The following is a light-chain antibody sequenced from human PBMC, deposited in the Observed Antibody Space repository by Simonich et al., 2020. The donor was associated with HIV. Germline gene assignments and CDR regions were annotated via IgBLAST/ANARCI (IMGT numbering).Light chain of an antibody. CDR2: EVS. Sequence: DIVMTQTPLSLSVTPGQPASIFCNSSQSLLQSDGKTYLYCYLHKPGQSPHLMIHEVSNRFSGVPDRFSGSGSGTDFTLKISRVEAEDIGLYYCMQSVQLPITFGQGTRLEIK. J-gene: IGKJ5*01. CDR3: MQSVQLPIT. CDR1: QSLLQSDGKTY. V-gene: IGKV2D-29*02.